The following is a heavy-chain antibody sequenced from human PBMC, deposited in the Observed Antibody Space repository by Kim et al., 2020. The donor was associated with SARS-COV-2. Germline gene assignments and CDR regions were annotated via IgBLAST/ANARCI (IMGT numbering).Heavy chain of an antibody. CDR3: ARLDYYGSGSYYPNPNNWFNP. CDR2: IDPSDSYT. D-gene: IGHD3-10*01. J-gene: IGHJ5*02. Sequence: GESLKISCKGSGYSFTSYWISWVRQMPGKGLEWMGRIDPSDSYTNYSPSFQGHVTISADKSISTAYLQWSRLKASDTAMYYCARLDYYGSGSYYPNPNNWFNPWGQGTLVTVSS. CDR1: GYSFTSYW. V-gene: IGHV5-10-1*01.